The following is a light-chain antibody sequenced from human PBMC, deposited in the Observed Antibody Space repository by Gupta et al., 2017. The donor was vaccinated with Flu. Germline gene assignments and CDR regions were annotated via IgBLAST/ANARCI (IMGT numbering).Light chain of an antibody. CDR3: MQGSRWPWA. V-gene: IGKV2-30*01. J-gene: IGKJ1*01. CDR2: QVS. CDR1: QSLVYSDRNTY. Sequence: DVVMTQSPLSLPVTLGQPASSSCRSSQSLVYSDRNTYLHWFQQRPGKSPRRLIYQVSHRECGVPDRFSGSGSGTDFILKISRVEAEDVGIYYCMQGSRWPWAFGQGTKVEIK.